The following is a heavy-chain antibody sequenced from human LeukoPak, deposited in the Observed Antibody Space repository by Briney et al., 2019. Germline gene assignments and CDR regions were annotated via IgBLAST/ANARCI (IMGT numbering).Heavy chain of an antibody. CDR2: ISTYNGNT. CDR3: ARYCGGDCYLGLDI. D-gene: IGHD2-21*02. V-gene: IGHV1-18*01. CDR1: GYTFASHA. Sequence: GASVKVSCKASGYTFASHAISWVRQAPGQGLEWMGWISTYNGNTNYAQKIQGRVTMTTDTSTSTAYMELRSLRSDDTATYYCARYCGGDCYLGLDIWGQGTMVTVSS. J-gene: IGHJ3*02.